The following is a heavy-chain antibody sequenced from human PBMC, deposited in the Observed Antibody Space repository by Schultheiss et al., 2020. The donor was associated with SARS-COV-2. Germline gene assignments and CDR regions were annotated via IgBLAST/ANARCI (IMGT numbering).Heavy chain of an antibody. Sequence: SQTLSLTCTVSGGSISSGGYYWSWIRQHPGKGLEWIGYIYYSGSTNYNPSLKSRVTISVDTSKNQFSLKLSSVTAADTAVYYCAREVYQPGGAWYYYYGMDVWGQGTTVTVSS. V-gene: IGHV4-61*08. J-gene: IGHJ6*02. CDR2: IYYSGST. CDR1: GGSISSGGYY. D-gene: IGHD2-2*01. CDR3: AREVYQPGGAWYYYYGMDV.